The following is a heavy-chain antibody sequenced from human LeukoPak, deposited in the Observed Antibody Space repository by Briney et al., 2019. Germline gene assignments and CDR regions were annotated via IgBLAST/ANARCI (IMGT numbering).Heavy chain of an antibody. J-gene: IGHJ3*02. CDR1: GDSITNYY. CDR2: IYYSGST. Sequence: SETLSLTCTVSGDSITNYYWSWIRQPPGKGLEWIGNIYYSGSTNYNPSLKSRVTISVDTSKNHFSLKLSSVTTADTAVYYCATTKVWLAFDIWGQGTMVTLSS. V-gene: IGHV4-59*01. CDR3: ATTKVWLAFDI. D-gene: IGHD3-10*01.